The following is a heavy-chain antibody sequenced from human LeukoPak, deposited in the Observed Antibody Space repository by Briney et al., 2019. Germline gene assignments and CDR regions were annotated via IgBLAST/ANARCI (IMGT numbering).Heavy chain of an antibody. Sequence: PGGSLRLSCAASGFTFSTYGMHWVRQAPGKGLEWVAFIRYDGSNKYYADSVKGRFTISRDNSKNTLYLQTNSLRAEDTAVYYCTKDRAVSRGVGVYYFDYWGQGTLVTVSS. CDR3: TKDRAVSRGVGVYYFDY. CDR1: GFTFSTYG. D-gene: IGHD6-13*01. J-gene: IGHJ4*02. V-gene: IGHV3-30*02. CDR2: IRYDGSNK.